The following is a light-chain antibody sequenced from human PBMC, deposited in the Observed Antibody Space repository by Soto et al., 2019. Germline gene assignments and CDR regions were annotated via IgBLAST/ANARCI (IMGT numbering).Light chain of an antibody. J-gene: IGLJ1*01. CDR1: SSNIGAGYD. Sequence: QAVVTQPPSVSGAPGQRVTISCTGSSSNIGAGYDVHWYQQLPGTAPKLLIYGNSNRPSGVPDRFSGSKSGPSASLAITGLQAEDEADYYCQSYDSSLSADYVFGTGTKLTVL. CDR2: GNS. V-gene: IGLV1-40*01. CDR3: QSYDSSLSADYV.